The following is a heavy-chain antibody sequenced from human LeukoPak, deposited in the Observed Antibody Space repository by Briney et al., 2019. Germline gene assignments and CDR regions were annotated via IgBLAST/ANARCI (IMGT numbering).Heavy chain of an antibody. Sequence: ASVKVSCKASGYTFTSYSIHWVRQAPGQRLEWMGWINGGNGNTKYSQKFQGRVTIARDTPATTVYMELSSLRFEDTTVYYCARVGSWLAFDYWGQGTLVTVSS. CDR1: GYTFTSYS. J-gene: IGHJ4*02. CDR3: ARVGSWLAFDY. V-gene: IGHV1-3*01. CDR2: INGGNGNT. D-gene: IGHD6-19*01.